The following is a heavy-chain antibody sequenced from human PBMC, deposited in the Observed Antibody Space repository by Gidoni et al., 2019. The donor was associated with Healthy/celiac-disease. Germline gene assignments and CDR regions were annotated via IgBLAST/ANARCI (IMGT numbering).Heavy chain of an antibody. D-gene: IGHD3-10*01. CDR2: IRYDGSNK. V-gene: IGHV3-30*02. CDR3: AKALGFGEPFDY. Sequence: QVQLVESGGGVVQPGGSLRLPCAASGCTFSSYGMHWVRQAPGKGLEWVAFIRYDGSNKYYADSVKGRFTISRDNSKNTLYLQMNSLRAEDTAVYYCAKALGFGEPFDYWGQGTLVTVSS. J-gene: IGHJ4*02. CDR1: GCTFSSYG.